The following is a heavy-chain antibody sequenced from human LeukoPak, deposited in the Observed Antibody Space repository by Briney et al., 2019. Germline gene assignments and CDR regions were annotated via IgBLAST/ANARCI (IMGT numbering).Heavy chain of an antibody. Sequence: GGSLRLSCAASGFTFSSYGMHWVRQAPGKGLEWVSYISGSGSTIYYADSVKGRFTISRDNAKDSLYLQMNSLRAEDTAVYYCARVRSGYSHENYFDYWGQGTLVTVSS. CDR3: ARVRSGYSHENYFDY. CDR1: GFTFSSYG. J-gene: IGHJ4*02. V-gene: IGHV3-48*04. D-gene: IGHD5-18*01. CDR2: ISGSGSTI.